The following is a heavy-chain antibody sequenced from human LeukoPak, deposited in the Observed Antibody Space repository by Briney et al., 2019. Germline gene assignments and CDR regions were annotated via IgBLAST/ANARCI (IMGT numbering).Heavy chain of an antibody. CDR3: ASSSTVTTPYFDY. CDR2: VYYSGST. V-gene: IGHV4-59*01. D-gene: IGHD4-17*01. Sequence: PSETLSLTCTVSGGSISSYYWSWIRQPPGKGLEWIGYVYYSGSTNYNPSLKSRVTISVDTSKNQFSLKLTSVIAADTAVYYCASSSTVTTPYFDYWGQGTLVTVSS. CDR1: GGSISSYY. J-gene: IGHJ4*02.